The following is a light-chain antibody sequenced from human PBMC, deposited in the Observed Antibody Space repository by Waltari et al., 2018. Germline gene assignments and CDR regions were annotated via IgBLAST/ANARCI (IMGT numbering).Light chain of an antibody. CDR3: QHHFRLPAT. CDR2: GAS. Sequence: IMLTQSPGTLSLSTGERATLSCRASQSISRYLAWYQQKHGQAPRLLIYGASTRATGIPDRFSGSGSGTDFSLTISGLEPEDSAVYYCQHHFRLPATFGQGTKVEIK. J-gene: IGKJ1*01. CDR1: QSISRY. V-gene: IGKV3-20*01.